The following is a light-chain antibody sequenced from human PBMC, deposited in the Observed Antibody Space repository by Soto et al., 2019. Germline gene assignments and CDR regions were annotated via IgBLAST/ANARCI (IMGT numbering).Light chain of an antibody. CDR1: QSFTSY. CDR2: DAS. V-gene: IGKV3-11*01. Sequence: EIVLTQSPATLSLSPGERATLSSRASQSFTSYLAWYQQKPGQAPRLLIYDASNRATGIPARFSGSGSGTDFTLTISSLEPEDFAVYYCQQRSNWPPLTFGGGTKVEIK. J-gene: IGKJ4*01. CDR3: QQRSNWPPLT.